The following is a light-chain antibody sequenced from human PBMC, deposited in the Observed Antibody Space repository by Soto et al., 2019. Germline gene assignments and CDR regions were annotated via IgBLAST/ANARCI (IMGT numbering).Light chain of an antibody. J-gene: IGKJ4*01. CDR3: HHYNNWPHT. CDR1: QSVASN. Sequence: DIVMTQSPATLSVSPGERATLSCRASQSVASNLAWYQQRPGQAPRLLIYGASTRATGVPVRFSGSGSGTEFTLTISSLQSEDFGVYYCHHYNNWPHTFGGGTKVEIK. CDR2: GAS. V-gene: IGKV3-15*01.